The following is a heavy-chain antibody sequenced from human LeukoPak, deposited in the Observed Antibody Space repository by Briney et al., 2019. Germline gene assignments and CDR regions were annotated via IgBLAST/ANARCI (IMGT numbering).Heavy chain of an antibody. CDR1: GGSISSGSYY. Sequence: SETLSLTCTVSGGSISSGSYYWSWIRQPAGKGLEWIGRIYTSGSTNYNPSLKSRVTISVDTSKNQFSLKLSSVTAADTAVYYCARAAYSSSWYDYYYYCMDVWGKGTTVTISS. CDR3: ARAAYSSSWYDYYYYCMDV. D-gene: IGHD6-13*01. J-gene: IGHJ6*03. V-gene: IGHV4-61*02. CDR2: IYTSGST.